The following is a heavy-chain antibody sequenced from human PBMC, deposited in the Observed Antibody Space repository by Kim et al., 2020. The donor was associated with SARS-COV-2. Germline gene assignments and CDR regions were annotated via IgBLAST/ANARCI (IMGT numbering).Heavy chain of an antibody. CDR2: IYYSVST. V-gene: IGHV4-39*01. J-gene: IGHJ6*02. CDR1: GGSISSSSYY. CDR3: ARQEGLRYFDWSYYYYGMDV. Sequence: SETLSLTCTVSGGSISSSSYYWGWIRQPPGKGLEWIGSIYYSVSTYYNPSLKSRVTISVDTSKNQFSLKLSSVTAADTAVYYCARQEGLRYFDWSYYYYGMDVWGQGTTVTVSS. D-gene: IGHD3-9*01.